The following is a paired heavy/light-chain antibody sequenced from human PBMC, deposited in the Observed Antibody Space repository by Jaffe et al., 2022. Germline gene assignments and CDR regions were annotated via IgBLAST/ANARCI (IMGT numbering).Light chain of an antibody. CDR1: SLRSYY. J-gene: IGLJ2*01. CDR3: NSRDSSGNYVV. V-gene: IGLV3-19*01. Sequence: SSELTQDPAVSVALGQTVRITCQGDSLRSYYASWYQQKPGQAPVLVIYGKNNRPSGIPDRFSGSSSGNTASLTITGAQAEDEADYYCNSRDSSGNYVVFGGGTKLTVL. CDR2: GKN.
Heavy chain of an antibody. V-gene: IGHV4-61*01. D-gene: IGHD6-13*01. CDR2: IYYSGST. CDR3: ARVVPDSSSWYPPMVYDAFDI. Sequence: QVQLQESGPGLVKPSETLSLTCTVSGGSVSSGSYYWSWIRQPPGKGLEWIGYIYYSGSTNYNPSLKSRVTISVDTSKNQFSLKLSSVTAADTAVYYCARVVPDSSSWYPPMVYDAFDIWGQGTMVTVSS. CDR1: GGSVSSGSYY. J-gene: IGHJ3*02.